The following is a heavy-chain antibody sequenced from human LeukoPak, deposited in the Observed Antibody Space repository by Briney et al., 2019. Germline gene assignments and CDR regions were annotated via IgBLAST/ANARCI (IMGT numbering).Heavy chain of an antibody. CDR2: IIPIFGTA. CDR1: GGTFSSYA. CDR3: ARDHFAAYCGGDCYSFWFDP. V-gene: IGHV1-69*05. D-gene: IGHD2-21*02. Sequence: SVTVSCKASGGTFSSYAISWVRQAPGQGLEWMGGIIPIFGTANYAQKFQGRVTITTDESTSTAYMELSGLRSEDTAVYYCARDHFAAYCGGDCYSFWFDPWGQGTLVTVSS. J-gene: IGHJ5*02.